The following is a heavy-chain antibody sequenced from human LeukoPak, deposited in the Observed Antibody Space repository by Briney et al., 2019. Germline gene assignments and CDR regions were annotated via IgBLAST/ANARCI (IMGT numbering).Heavy chain of an antibody. D-gene: IGHD1-1*01. J-gene: IGHJ4*02. CDR3: ARLMGWNDVGNRYFDY. Sequence: GESLKISCKGFGYSFTNYWIGWVRQMPGKGLEWMGIIYPGDSDTRYSPSFQGQVTISADKSISTAYLQWSSLKASDTAMYYCARLMGWNDVGNRYFDYWGQGTLVTVSS. V-gene: IGHV5-51*01. CDR2: IYPGDSDT. CDR1: GYSFTNYW.